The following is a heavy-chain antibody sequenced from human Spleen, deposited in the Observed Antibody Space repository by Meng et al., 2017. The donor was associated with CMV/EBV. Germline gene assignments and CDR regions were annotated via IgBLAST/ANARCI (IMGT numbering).Heavy chain of an antibody. CDR1: GFTFSDYY. V-gene: IGHV3-11*01. J-gene: IGHJ6*02. D-gene: IGHD3-3*01. CDR2: ISSSGSTI. Sequence: GESLKISCAASGFTFSDYYMSWIRQAPGKGLEWVSYISSSGSTIYYADSVKGRFTISRDNAKNSLYLQMNSLRAEDTAVYYCARDRVTIFGVVPYGMDVWGQGTTVTVSS. CDR3: ARDRVTIFGVVPYGMDV.